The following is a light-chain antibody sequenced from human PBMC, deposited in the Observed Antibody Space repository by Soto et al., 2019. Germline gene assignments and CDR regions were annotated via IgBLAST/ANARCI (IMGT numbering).Light chain of an antibody. V-gene: IGKV3-20*01. CDR2: GAS. CDR3: QQYGSSPT. CDR1: QSVTSGY. Sequence: IVLTQSPGTHSLSPGERATLSCRASQSVTSGYLAWYQQKPGQAPRFLISGASNRATGIPDRFSGSGSGTDFTLTISRLEPEDFAVYYCQQYGSSPTFGQGTRLAI. J-gene: IGKJ5*01.